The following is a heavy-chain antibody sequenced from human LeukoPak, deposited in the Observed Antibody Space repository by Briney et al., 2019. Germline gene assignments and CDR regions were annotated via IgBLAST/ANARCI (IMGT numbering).Heavy chain of an antibody. CDR1: GNSISNYA. Sequence: ASVKVSCKASGNSISNYAVSWVRQAPGQGFEWMGGIIPIFGTANYAQKFQGRVTITADESTSTAYMELSSLRSEDTAVYYCASARTYYYDSSGYYPFDYWGQGTLVTVSS. V-gene: IGHV1-69*13. CDR2: IIPIFGTA. J-gene: IGHJ4*02. D-gene: IGHD3-22*01. CDR3: ASARTYYYDSSGYYPFDY.